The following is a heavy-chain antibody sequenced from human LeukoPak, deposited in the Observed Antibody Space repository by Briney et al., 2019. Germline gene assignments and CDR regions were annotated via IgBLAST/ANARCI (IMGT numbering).Heavy chain of an antibody. CDR3: ARSGMIVVVMDY. J-gene: IGHJ4*02. V-gene: IGHV4-34*01. Sequence: SETLSLTCAVYGGSFSGYYWSWIRQPPGKGPEWIGEINHSGRTNYNPSLKSRVTISVDTSKNQFSLKLSSVTAADTAVYYCARSGMIVVVMDYWGQGTLVTVSS. CDR2: INHSGRT. CDR1: GGSFSGYY. D-gene: IGHD3-22*01.